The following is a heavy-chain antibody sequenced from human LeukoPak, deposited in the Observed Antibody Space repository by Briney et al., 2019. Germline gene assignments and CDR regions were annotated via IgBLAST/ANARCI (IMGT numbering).Heavy chain of an antibody. D-gene: IGHD6-13*01. V-gene: IGHV4-34*01. CDR1: GGSFSGYY. Sequence: PSETLSLTCAVYGGSFSGYYWSWIRQPPGKGLEWIGEINHSGSTNYNPSLKSRVTISVDTSKNQFSLKLSSVTAADTAVYYCARGWRRIAAAGGPLDYWGQGTPVTVSS. CDR3: ARGWRRIAAAGGPLDY. J-gene: IGHJ4*02. CDR2: INHSGST.